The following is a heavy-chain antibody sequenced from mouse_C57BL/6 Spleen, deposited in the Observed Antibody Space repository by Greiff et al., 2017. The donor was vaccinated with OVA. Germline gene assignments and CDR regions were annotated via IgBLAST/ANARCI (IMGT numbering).Heavy chain of an antibody. J-gene: IGHJ2*01. D-gene: IGHD1-1*01. Sequence: VHVKQSGPELVKPGASVKIPCKASGYTFTDYNMDWVKQSHGKSLEWIGDINPNNGGTIYNQKFKGKATLTVDKSSSTAYMELRSLTSEDTAVYYCARFRDYGSSYYFDYWGQGTTLTVSS. CDR3: ARFRDYGSSYYFDY. CDR1: GYTFTDYN. V-gene: IGHV1-18*01. CDR2: INPNNGGT.